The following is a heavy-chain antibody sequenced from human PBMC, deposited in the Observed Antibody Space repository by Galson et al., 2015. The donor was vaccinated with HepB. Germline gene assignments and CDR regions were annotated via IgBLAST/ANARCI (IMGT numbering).Heavy chain of an antibody. CDR3: ATRLTDSSGYYWFDP. CDR1: GVTFSSYT. D-gene: IGHD3-22*01. CDR2: IIPILGIA. Sequence: SVKVSCKASGVTFSSYTISWVRQAPGQGLEWMGRIIPILGIANYAQKFQGRVTITADKSTSTAYMELSSLRSEDTAVYYCATRLTDSSGYYWFDPWGQGTLVTVSS. V-gene: IGHV1-69*02. J-gene: IGHJ5*02.